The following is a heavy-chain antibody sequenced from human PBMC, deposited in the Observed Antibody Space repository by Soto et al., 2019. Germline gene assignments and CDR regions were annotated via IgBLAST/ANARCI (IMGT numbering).Heavy chain of an antibody. CDR3: GRTQFDSWSFIFCGMDV. V-gene: IGHV3-7*03. CDR2: IKQDGSEE. D-gene: IGHD3-3*01. CDR1: GQTFNRYW. Sequence: DVQLAESGGGLVQPGGSLRLSCVASGQTFNRYWMSWVRQAPGKGLEWVANIKQDGSEEYYVDSVKGRFTISRDNAKKSLYLQMNSLRAEDTAMYYCGRTQFDSWSFIFCGMDVWGQGTTVTVSS. J-gene: IGHJ6*02.